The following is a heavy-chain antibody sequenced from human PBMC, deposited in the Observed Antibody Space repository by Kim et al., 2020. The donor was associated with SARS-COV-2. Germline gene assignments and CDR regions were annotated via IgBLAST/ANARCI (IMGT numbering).Heavy chain of an antibody. J-gene: IGHJ5*02. V-gene: IGHV4-34*01. CDR3: ARGSRDFTMMVVLITGGINCFDP. CDR1: GGSFSGYD. D-gene: IGHD3-22*01. CDR2: INHSGST. Sequence: SETLSLTCAVYGGSFSGYDWTWIRQPPGKGLEWIGEINHSGSTNYNPSLRSRVTISVDTSKNQFSLKLTSVTAADTAMYYCARGSRDFTMMVVLITGGINCFDPWGPGTLVTVSS.